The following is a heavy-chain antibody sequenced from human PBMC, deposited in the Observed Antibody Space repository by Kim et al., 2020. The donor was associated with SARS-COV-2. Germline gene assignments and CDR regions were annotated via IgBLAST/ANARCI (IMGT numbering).Heavy chain of an antibody. CDR3: TTRSGR. Sequence: DARTTDYAAPVKGRFTISRDDSKNTLYLQMNSLKTEDTAVYYCTTRSGRWGQGTLVTVSS. CDR2: DARTT. J-gene: IGHJ4*02. V-gene: IGHV3-15*01. D-gene: IGHD1-26*01.